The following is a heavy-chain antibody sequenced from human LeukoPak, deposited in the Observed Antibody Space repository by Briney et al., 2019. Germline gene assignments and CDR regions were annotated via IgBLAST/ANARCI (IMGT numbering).Heavy chain of an antibody. J-gene: IGHJ4*02. CDR2: IYHSGNT. Sequence: SETLSLTCAVSGGSISSGGYSWSWIRHPPGKGLEWIGYIYHSGNTYYNPSLKSRVTISVDTSKNQFSLKLSSVTAADTAVYYCARPRIVGARAFDYWGQGTLVTVSS. D-gene: IGHD1-26*01. CDR3: ARPRIVGARAFDY. V-gene: IGHV4-30-2*01. CDR1: GGSISSGGYS.